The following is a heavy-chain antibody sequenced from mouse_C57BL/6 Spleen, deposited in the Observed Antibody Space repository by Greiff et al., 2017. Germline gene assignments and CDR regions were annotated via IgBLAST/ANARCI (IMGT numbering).Heavy chain of an antibody. D-gene: IGHD1-1*01. J-gene: IGHJ4*01. CDR1: GFTFSDYG. CDR2: ISSGSSTI. Sequence: DVQLVESGGGLVKPGGSLKLSCAASGFTFSDYGMHWVRQAPEKGLEWVAYISSGSSTIYYADTVKGRFTISRDNAKNTLFLQMTSLRSEDTAMYYCARGLITTVVSTNYAMDYWGQGTSVTVSS. V-gene: IGHV5-17*01. CDR3: ARGLITTVVSTNYAMDY.